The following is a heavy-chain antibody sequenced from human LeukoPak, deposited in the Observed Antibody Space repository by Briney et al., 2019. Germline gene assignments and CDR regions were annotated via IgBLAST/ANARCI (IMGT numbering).Heavy chain of an antibody. CDR2: IRYDGSNK. D-gene: IGHD2-15*01. J-gene: IGHJ4*02. Sequence: GGSLRLSCAASGFTFSSYGMHWVRQAPGKGLEWVAFIRYDGSNKYYADSVKGRFTISRDNSKNTLYLQMNSLRAEDTAVYYCARDRDAGVVAAPGDYWGQGTLVTVSS. V-gene: IGHV3-30*02. CDR3: ARDRDAGVVAAPGDY. CDR1: GFTFSSYG.